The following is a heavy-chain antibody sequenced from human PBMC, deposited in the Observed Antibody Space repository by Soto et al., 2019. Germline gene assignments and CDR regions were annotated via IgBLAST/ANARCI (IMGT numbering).Heavy chain of an antibody. Sequence: GGSLRLSCAASGFTFSSYWMSWVRQAPGKGLEWVANIKQDGSEKYYVDSVKGRFTISRDNAKNSLYLQMNSLRAEDTAVYYCAREGGPKYYYGSGSYYDYWGQGTLVTVSS. J-gene: IGHJ4*02. CDR3: AREGGPKYYYGSGSYYDY. CDR1: GFTFSSYW. D-gene: IGHD3-10*01. V-gene: IGHV3-7*01. CDR2: IKQDGSEK.